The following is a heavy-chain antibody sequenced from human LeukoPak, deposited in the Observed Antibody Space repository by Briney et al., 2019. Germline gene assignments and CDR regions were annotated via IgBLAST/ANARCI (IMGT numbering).Heavy chain of an antibody. D-gene: IGHD3-10*01. Sequence: GGSLRLSCAASGFTVSSNYMSWVRQAPGKGLEWVSVIYSGGSTYYADSVQGRFTISRDNSKNTLYLQMNSLRAEDTAVYYCAGYGSGSNYYYYYMDVWGKGTTVTVSS. J-gene: IGHJ6*03. V-gene: IGHV3-66*02. CDR2: IYSGGST. CDR1: GFTVSSNY. CDR3: AGYGSGSNYYYYYMDV.